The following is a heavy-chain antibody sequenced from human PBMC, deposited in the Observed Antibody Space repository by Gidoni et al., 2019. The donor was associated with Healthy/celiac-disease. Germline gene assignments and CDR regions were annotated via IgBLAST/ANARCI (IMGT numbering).Heavy chain of an antibody. D-gene: IGHD6-13*01. CDR3: ARDSRMAAAGILDY. J-gene: IGHJ4*02. CDR1: GFTFRSYA. Sequence: QVQLVESGGGVVQPGRSLRLSCAASGFTFRSYAMHWVRQAPGKGLEWVAVISYDGSNKYYADSVKGRFTISRDNSKNTLYLQMNSLRAEDTAVYYCARDSRMAAAGILDYWGQGTLVTVSS. CDR2: ISYDGSNK. V-gene: IGHV3-30*04.